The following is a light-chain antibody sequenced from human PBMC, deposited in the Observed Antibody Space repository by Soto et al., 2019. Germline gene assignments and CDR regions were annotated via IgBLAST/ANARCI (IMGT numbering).Light chain of an antibody. CDR3: QQANSFPFT. CDR1: QDISNW. J-gene: IGKJ3*01. CDR2: GAS. V-gene: IGKV1-12*01. Sequence: DIQMTQSPSSVSASVGDRVTITCRASQDISNWLAWYQQKPGKAPKLLIYGASTLQSGVPSRFSGSGFGTDFTLTISSLQPEDFATYYCQQANSFPFTFGPGTKVDIK.